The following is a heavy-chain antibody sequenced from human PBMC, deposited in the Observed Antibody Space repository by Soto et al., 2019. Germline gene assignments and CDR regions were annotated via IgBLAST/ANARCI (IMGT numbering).Heavy chain of an antibody. V-gene: IGHV4-30-4*01. CDR1: GDSISTVDYF. CDR2: IYKSATT. CDR3: ARGRYCLTGRCFPNWFDS. J-gene: IGHJ5*01. D-gene: IGHD7-27*01. Sequence: SETLSLTCSVSGDSISTVDYFWAWIRQPPGQALEYIGYIYKSATTYYNPSFESRVAISLDTSKSQFSLNVTSVTAADTAVYFCARGRYCLTGRCFPNWFDSWGQGTLVTVS.